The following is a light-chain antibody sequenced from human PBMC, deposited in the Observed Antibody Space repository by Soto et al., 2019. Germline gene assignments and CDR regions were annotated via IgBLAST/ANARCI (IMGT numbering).Light chain of an antibody. CDR1: SSDVGGYKY. CDR3: CSYAGGPEV. V-gene: IGLV2-11*01. Sequence: QSVLTQPRSVSGSPGQSVTISCTGTSSDVGGYKYVSWYQQKPGKAPKLIIYGVSRWPSGVPNRFSGSKSGNRASLTISGLQAADEGDYSCCSYAGGPEVFGTGTKVTVL. J-gene: IGLJ1*01. CDR2: GVS.